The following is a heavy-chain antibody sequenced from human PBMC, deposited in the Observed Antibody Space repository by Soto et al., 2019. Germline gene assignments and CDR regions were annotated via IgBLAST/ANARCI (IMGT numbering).Heavy chain of an antibody. D-gene: IGHD6-19*01. CDR1: GGTFSSYT. V-gene: IGHV1-69*02. CDR2: IIPILGIA. CDR3: ARAGAVANNWFDR. J-gene: IGHJ5*02. Sequence: QVQLVQSGAEVKKPGSSVKVSCKASGGTFSSYTISWVRQAPGQGLEWMGRIIPILGIANYAQKFQGRVTITADKSTSTAYMELSSLRSEDTAVYYCARAGAVANNWFDRWGQGTLVTVSS.